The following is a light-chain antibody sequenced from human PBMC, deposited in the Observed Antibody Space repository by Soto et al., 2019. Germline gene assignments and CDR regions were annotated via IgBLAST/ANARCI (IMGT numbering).Light chain of an antibody. Sequence: DIQLTQSPSFLSASVGDRVTITCRASQGISSYLAWYQQKPGKAPKLLIYAASTLQSGVPSRFSGSGSGTEFTLTIRSLQPEDFATYYCQQHNSYSLFGHGPQVDIK. V-gene: IGKV1-9*01. CDR1: QGISSY. J-gene: IGKJ3*01. CDR3: QQHNSYSL. CDR2: AAS.